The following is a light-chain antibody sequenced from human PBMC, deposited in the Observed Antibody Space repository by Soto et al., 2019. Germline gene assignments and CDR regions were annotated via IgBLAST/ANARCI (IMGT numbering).Light chain of an antibody. V-gene: IGLV2-14*01. CDR3: SSYTRSGTLRYV. CDR2: EVS. Sequence: QSALTQPASVSGSPGQSITISCTGTSSDVGGYNYVSWFQQHPGKAPKLMIYEVSNRPSGVSNRFSGSKSGNTASLTISGLQAEDEADYSCSSYTRSGTLRYVFGIGTKLTVL. J-gene: IGLJ1*01. CDR1: SSDVGGYNY.